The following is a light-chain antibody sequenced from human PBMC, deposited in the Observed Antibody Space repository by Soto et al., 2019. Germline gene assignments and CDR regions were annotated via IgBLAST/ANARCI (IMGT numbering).Light chain of an antibody. Sequence: EMVMTQSPATLSVSPWETGTLSARASQSVSSDLAWYQQKPGQAPRLLIHTASARALGIPARFSGSGSGTEFTLTISSLQSEDFTVYSCQQYHHWPITFGQGTRLENK. V-gene: IGKV3-15*01. CDR2: TAS. CDR1: QSVSSD. J-gene: IGKJ5*01. CDR3: QQYHHWPIT.